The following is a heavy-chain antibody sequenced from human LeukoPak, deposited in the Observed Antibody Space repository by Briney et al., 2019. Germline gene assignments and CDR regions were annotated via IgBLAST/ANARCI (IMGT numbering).Heavy chain of an antibody. V-gene: IGHV4-38-2*02. CDR2: IYHSGRT. CDR3: ASRGPYYYYMDV. Sequence: PSETLSLTCTVSGYSISSGYYWGWIRQPPGKGLEWIGSIYHSGRTFYNPSLKSRVTISVDTSKNQFSLKLTSVTAADTAVYYCASRGPYYYYMDVWGKGTTVTVSS. CDR1: GYSISSGYY. J-gene: IGHJ6*03. D-gene: IGHD3-10*01.